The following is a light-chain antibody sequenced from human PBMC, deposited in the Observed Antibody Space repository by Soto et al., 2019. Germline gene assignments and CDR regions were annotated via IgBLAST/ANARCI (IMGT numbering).Light chain of an antibody. CDR2: GNS. CDR3: QSYDSSLNGAVV. CDR1: SSNIGAGYD. V-gene: IGLV1-40*01. J-gene: IGLJ2*01. Sequence: QSALTQPPSVSGAPGQRVTISCTGSSSNIGAGYDVHWYQQLPGTAPKLLIYGNSNRPSGVPDRFSGSKSGTSASLAITGLQAEDEADYYCQSYDSSLNGAVVFGGGTKLTVL.